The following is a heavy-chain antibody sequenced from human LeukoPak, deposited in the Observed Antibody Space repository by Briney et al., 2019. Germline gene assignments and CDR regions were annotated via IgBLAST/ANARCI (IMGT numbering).Heavy chain of an antibody. Sequence: SETLSLTCTVSGVSISSYYWSWIRQPAGKGLEWIGRIYTSGSTNYNPSLKSRVTMSVDTSKNQFSLKLSSVTAADTAVYYCARASSFGELPGGTFDYWGQGTLVTVSS. D-gene: IGHD3-10*01. J-gene: IGHJ4*02. CDR2: IYTSGST. CDR3: ARASSFGELPGGTFDY. CDR1: GVSISSYY. V-gene: IGHV4-4*07.